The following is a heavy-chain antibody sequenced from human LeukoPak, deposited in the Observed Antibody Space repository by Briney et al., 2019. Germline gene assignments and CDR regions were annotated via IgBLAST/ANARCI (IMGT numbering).Heavy chain of an antibody. CDR3: TLVVSAVY. D-gene: IGHD2-21*01. V-gene: IGHV3-30*04. J-gene: IGHJ4*02. CDR1: GFTFSSYA. CDR2: ISYDGSNK. Sequence: GGSLRLSCAASGFTFSSYAMHWVRQAPGKGLEWVAVISYDGSNKYYADSVKGRFTISRDNSKNTLYLQMNSLRAEDTAVYYCTLVVSAVYWGQGTLVTVSS.